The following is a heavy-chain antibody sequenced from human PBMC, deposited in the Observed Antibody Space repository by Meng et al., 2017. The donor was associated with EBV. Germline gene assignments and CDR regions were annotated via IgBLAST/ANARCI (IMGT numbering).Heavy chain of an antibody. D-gene: IGHD6-6*01. CDR3: AHIIAARPFDY. J-gene: IGHJ4*02. Sequence: ITVKDPGPTLVKPTQTRTLTWTFSGFSLSTRGVGVGWTRQPPGKALEWLALIYWDDGKRYSPSLKSRLTITKDTSKNQVVLTMTNMDPVDAATYYCAHIIAARPFDYWGQGTLVTVS. V-gene: IGHV2-5*02. CDR1: GFSLSTRGVG. CDR2: IYWDDGK.